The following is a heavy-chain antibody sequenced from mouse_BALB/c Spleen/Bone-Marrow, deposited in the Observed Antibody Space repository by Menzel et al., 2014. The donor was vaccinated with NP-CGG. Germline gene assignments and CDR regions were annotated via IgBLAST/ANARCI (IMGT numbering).Heavy chain of an antibody. Sequence: DVQLVESGAELVKPGASVKLSCTASGFNIKDTYMHWVKQRPEQGLEWIGRIDPANGNTKYDPKFQGKATITADTSSNTGYLQLSSLTSEDTAVYYCARWEYYAMDYWGQGTSVTVSS. J-gene: IGHJ4*01. D-gene: IGHD4-1*01. CDR3: ARWEYYAMDY. CDR2: IDPANGNT. CDR1: GFNIKDTY. V-gene: IGHV14-3*02.